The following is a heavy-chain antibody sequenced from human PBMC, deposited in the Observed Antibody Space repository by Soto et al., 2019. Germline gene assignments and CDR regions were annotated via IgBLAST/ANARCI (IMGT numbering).Heavy chain of an antibody. CDR1: ESTVSRDW. J-gene: IGHJ4*02. Sequence: EVHLVESGGGLVQTGGSLRLSCAIFESTVSRDWMNWVRQAPGQGLEWVAHINQDGSERYSVDSVKGRFTTSRDNAKKPLYQQMNGLRPAGTAMYYCAGGVEGAFWGEGTLVTVSS. V-gene: IGHV3-7*04. CDR2: INQDGSER. D-gene: IGHD2-15*01. CDR3: AGGVEGAF.